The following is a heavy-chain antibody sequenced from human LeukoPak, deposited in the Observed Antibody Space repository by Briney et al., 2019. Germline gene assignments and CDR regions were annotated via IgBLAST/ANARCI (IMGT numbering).Heavy chain of an antibody. V-gene: IGHV3-43*01. CDR2: ISRDGSTP. Sequence: HGGSLRLSCVASGFIFDDSLMHWVRQAPGKGLEWISLISRDGSTPYYADSVKGRFTISRDDSKNSLFLQMNSLTPEDTAVYYCARDIRGNYLDSWGQGTLVTVSS. CDR3: ARDIRGNYLDS. J-gene: IGHJ4*02. D-gene: IGHD3-16*01. CDR1: GFIFDDSL.